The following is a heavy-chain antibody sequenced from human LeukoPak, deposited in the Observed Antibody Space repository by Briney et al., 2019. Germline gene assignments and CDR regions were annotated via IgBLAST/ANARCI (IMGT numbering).Heavy chain of an antibody. CDR1: GYTFTSYG. J-gene: IGHJ4*02. D-gene: IGHD2-2*01. CDR2: ISAYNGNT. V-gene: IGHV1-18*04. CDR3: ARRGVPAATNYFDY. Sequence: GASVKVSCKASGYTFTSYGISWVRQARGQGLEWMGWISAYNGNTNYAQKLQGRVTMTTDTSTSTTYMELRSLRSDDTAVYYCARRGVPAATNYFDYWGQGTLVTVSS.